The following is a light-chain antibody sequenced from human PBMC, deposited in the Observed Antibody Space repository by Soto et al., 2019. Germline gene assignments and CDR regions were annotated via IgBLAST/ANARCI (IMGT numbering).Light chain of an antibody. V-gene: IGKV1-12*01. CDR1: QGISRW. CDR3: QHANSFPLFT. J-gene: IGKJ3*01. CDR2: AAS. Sequence: DIQMTQSPSSVSASVGGRVTITCRASQGISRWLAWYQQKPAKAPKLLIYAASSLQSGLPSSFSGSGSGTDFTLTISSLQPEDFATYYGQHANSFPLFTFGPGTKVDI.